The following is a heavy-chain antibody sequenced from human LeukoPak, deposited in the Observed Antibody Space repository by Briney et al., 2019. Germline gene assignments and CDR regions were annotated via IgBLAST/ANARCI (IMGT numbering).Heavy chain of an antibody. Sequence: ASVKVSCKASGYTFTSYSISWVRQAPGPGLEWMGWISSYNGNTNYAQKFQGGVTMTTDTSTSTAYMELRSLRSDDTAVYYCARAYYDILTGSYYFDYWGQGTLVTVSS. V-gene: IGHV1-18*01. D-gene: IGHD3-9*01. J-gene: IGHJ4*02. CDR2: ISSYNGNT. CDR1: GYTFTSYS. CDR3: ARAYYDILTGSYYFDY.